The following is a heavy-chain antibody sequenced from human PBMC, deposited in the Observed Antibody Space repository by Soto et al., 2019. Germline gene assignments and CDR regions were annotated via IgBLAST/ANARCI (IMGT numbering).Heavy chain of an antibody. D-gene: IGHD3-3*01. V-gene: IGHV1-8*01. CDR3: ARGQYYDFWSGYYTPNFDY. CDR1: GYTFTSYD. J-gene: IGHJ4*02. Sequence: ASVKVSFKASGYTFTSYDINWVRQATGQGLEWMGWMNPNSGNTGYAQKFQGRVTMTRNTSISTAYMELSSLRSEDTAVYYCARGQYYDFWSGYYTPNFDYWGQGTLVTVSS. CDR2: MNPNSGNT.